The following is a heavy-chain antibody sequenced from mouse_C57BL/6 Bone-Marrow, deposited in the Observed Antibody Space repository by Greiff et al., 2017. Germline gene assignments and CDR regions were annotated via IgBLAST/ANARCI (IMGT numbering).Heavy chain of an antibody. CDR1: GYTFTNYW. Sequence: VKLMESGAELVRPGTSVKMSCKASGYTFTNYWIGWAKQRPGHGLEWIGDIYPGGGYTNYNEKFKGKATLTADKSSSTAYMQFSSLTSEDSAIDNCARSKGFDYWGQGNTLTVSS. J-gene: IGHJ2*01. CDR2: IYPGGGYT. V-gene: IGHV1-63*01. CDR3: ARSKGFDY.